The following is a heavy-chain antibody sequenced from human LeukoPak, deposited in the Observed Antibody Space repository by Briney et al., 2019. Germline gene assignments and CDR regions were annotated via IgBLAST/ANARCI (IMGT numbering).Heavy chain of an antibody. J-gene: IGHJ3*02. CDR3: ARGGYCSSTSCPPDAFDI. CDR2: ISYSGST. V-gene: IGHV4-59*12. Sequence: SETLSLTCTVSGSSISSDNWSWIRQPPGKGLEWIAYISYSGSTNYNPSLKSRVTISVDTSKNQFSLKLSSVTAADTAVYYCARGGYCSSTSCPPDAFDIWGQGTMVTVSS. D-gene: IGHD2-2*01. CDR1: GSSISSDN.